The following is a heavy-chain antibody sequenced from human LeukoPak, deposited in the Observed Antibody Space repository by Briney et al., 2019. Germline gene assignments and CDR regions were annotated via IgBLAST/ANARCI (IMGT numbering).Heavy chain of an antibody. D-gene: IGHD2-15*01. V-gene: IGHV3-7*01. CDR1: GFTFSTYW. J-gene: IGHJ4*02. CDR3: AREPGPGYCSGGSCCALDY. Sequence: GGSLRLSCAASGFTFSTYWMSWARQAPGKGLEWVANIKQDGSEKYYVESAKGRFTISRDNAKNSLYLQMNSLRAEDTAVYYCAREPGPGYCSGGSCCALDYWGQGTLVTVSS. CDR2: IKQDGSEK.